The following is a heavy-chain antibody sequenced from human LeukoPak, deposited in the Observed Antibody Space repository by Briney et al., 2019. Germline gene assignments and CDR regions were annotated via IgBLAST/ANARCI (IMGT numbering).Heavy chain of an antibody. CDR2: IYTSGST. V-gene: IGHV4-4*07. J-gene: IGHJ6*03. D-gene: IGHD1-1*01. CDR1: GGSISSYY. CDR3: AGESKGWKDYYYYYMDV. Sequence: SETLSLTCTVSGGSISSYYWSWIRQPAGKGLEWIGRIYTSGSTNYNPSRKSRVTMSVDTPKNQFSLKLSSVTAADTAVYYCAGESKGWKDYYYYYMDVWGKGTTVTVSS.